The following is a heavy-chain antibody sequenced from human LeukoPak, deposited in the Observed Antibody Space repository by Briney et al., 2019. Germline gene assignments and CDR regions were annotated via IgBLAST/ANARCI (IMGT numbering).Heavy chain of an antibody. CDR2: IYPGDSDT. Sequence: GESLKISCQGFGYTFTTSWIGWVRQMPGKGLEWMGIIYPGDSDTRYSPSFQGQVTISADKSISTAYLQWSSLKASDTAMYYCARRSIVGAEIDYWGQGTLVTVSS. J-gene: IGHJ4*02. CDR3: ARRSIVGAEIDY. CDR1: GYTFTTSW. D-gene: IGHD1-26*01. V-gene: IGHV5-51*01.